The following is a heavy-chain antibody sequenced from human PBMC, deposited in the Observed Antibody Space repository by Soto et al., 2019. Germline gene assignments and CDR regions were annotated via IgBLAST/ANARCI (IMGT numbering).Heavy chain of an antibody. CDR3: AHRPPDHGLATFDP. J-gene: IGHJ5*02. CDR2: IYWDDDK. CDR1: GFSLNTSGVA. V-gene: IGHV2-5*02. Sequence: QITLKESGPTLVTPTQTLTLTCTFSGFSLNTSGVAVGWIRQPPGKALAWLALIYWDDDKRYSPSLKSMLAITKDPSKNQVVLTMTNMDPVDTATYDCAHRPPDHGLATFDPWGQGTLVTVSS.